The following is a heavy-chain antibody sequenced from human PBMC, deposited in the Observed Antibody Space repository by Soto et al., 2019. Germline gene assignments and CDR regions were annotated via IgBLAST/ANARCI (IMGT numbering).Heavy chain of an antibody. CDR3: ARVPDY. Sequence: QLQLLESGSGLVKPSQTLSLTCAVSGGSISSGGYSWSWIRQPPGKGLEYIGYIYHSVSTYSNPSLKSRVTISVDRSKNQSSLRLSAVTGADTAVYSCARVPDYWGQGTLVTVSS. CDR2: IYHSVST. V-gene: IGHV4-30-2*01. J-gene: IGHJ4*02. CDR1: GGSISSGGYS.